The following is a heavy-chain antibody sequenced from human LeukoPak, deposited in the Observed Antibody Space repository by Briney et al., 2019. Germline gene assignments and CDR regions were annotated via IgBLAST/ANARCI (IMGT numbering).Heavy chain of an antibody. D-gene: IGHD3-16*01. CDR1: GFTVSSSY. CDR2: IYSGGNT. CDR3: ARDHSLEITSTFDI. V-gene: IGHV3-53*01. J-gene: IGHJ3*02. Sequence: GGSLRLSCAASGFTVSSSYMSWVRQAPGKGLEWVSVIYSGGNTYYADSVKGRFTISRDNSKNTLYLQMNSLRAEDTAVYYCARDHSLEITSTFDIWGQGTMVTVSS.